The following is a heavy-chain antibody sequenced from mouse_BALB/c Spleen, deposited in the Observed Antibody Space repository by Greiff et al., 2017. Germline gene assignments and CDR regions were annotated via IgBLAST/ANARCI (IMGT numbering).Heavy chain of an antibody. D-gene: IGHD1-1*01. CDR1: GFTFSSFG. J-gene: IGHJ4*01. Sequence: EVMLVESGGGLVQPGGSRKLSCAASGFTFSSFGMHWVRQAPEKGLEWVAYISSGSSTIYYADTVKGRFTISRDNPKNTLFLQMTSLRSEDTAMYYCASDYGSSPLGAMDYWGQGTSVTISS. V-gene: IGHV5-17*02. CDR3: ASDYGSSPLGAMDY. CDR2: ISSGSSTI.